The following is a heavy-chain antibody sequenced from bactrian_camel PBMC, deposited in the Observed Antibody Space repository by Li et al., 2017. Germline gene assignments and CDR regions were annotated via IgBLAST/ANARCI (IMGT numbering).Heavy chain of an antibody. D-gene: IGHD1*01. V-gene: IGHV3S53*01. J-gene: IGHJ6*01. CDR1: GDTYSSMC. CDR2: IHTDGTT. CDR3: AYSWNVSARTALETITPYEFGY. Sequence: HVQLVESGGGSVQAGGSLTLSCVISGDTYSSMCMGWFRDYPGQEREGVASIHTDGTTTYADSVKGRFTISKDNAKNTAFLQMNSLNPDDTAVYRCAYSWNVSARTALETITPYEFGYWGDGTQVTVS.